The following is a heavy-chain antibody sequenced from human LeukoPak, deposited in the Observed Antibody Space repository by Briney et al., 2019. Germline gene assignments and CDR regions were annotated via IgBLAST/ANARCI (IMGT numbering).Heavy chain of an antibody. CDR1: GFTFSSYA. Sequence: GGSLRLSCAASGFTFSSYAMSWFRQAPGKGLEWVGFIRSKAYGGTTEYAASVKGRFTISRDDSKSIAYLQMNSLKTEDTAVYYCTTNYDYVWGSPDAFDIWGQGTMVTVSS. CDR3: TTNYDYVWGSPDAFDI. D-gene: IGHD3-16*01. J-gene: IGHJ3*02. CDR2: IRSKAYGGTT. V-gene: IGHV3-49*03.